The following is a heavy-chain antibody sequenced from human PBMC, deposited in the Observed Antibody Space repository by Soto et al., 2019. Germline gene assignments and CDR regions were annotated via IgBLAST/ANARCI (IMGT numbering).Heavy chain of an antibody. CDR3: ARVCTGGDCYSVVNY. D-gene: IGHD2-21*02. Sequence: QVQLQESGPGLVKPSQTLSLTCTVSGGSISSGDYYWSWLRQPPEKGLEWIGYIYYTGNTYYNPSLKRRVTMSVDTSKNQFSLKLSSVTAADTAVYYCARVCTGGDCYSVVNYWGQGTLVTVSS. CDR2: IYYTGNT. J-gene: IGHJ4*02. CDR1: GGSISSGDYY. V-gene: IGHV4-30-4*01.